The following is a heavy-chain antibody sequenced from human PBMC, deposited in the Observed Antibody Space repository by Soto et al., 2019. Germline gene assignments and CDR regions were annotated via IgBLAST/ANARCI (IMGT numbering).Heavy chain of an antibody. CDR2: IKSKTDGGTT. J-gene: IGHJ4*02. Sequence: EVQLVESGGGLVKPGGSLRLSCAASGFTFSNAWMSWVRQAPGKGLEWVGHIKSKTDGGTTDYAAPVKGRFTISRDDSKNTLFLQMNSLKTEDTAVFHCTTEFSGYENNYFDFWGQGTLVTVSS. V-gene: IGHV3-15*01. CDR1: GFTFSNAW. D-gene: IGHD5-12*01. CDR3: TTEFSGYENNYFDF.